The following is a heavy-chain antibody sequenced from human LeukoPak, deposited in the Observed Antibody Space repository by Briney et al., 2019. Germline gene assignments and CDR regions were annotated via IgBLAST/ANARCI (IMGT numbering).Heavy chain of an antibody. Sequence: SGGSLRLSCAASGFTFSSYWMSWVRQAPGKGLEWVANITQDGSEKYYVDSVKGRFTISRDNAKNSLYLQMNSLRAEDTAVYYCARAGLTYYDFWSGYHYYMDVWGKGTTVTVSS. V-gene: IGHV3-7*01. J-gene: IGHJ6*03. CDR3: ARAGLTYYDFWSGYHYYMDV. CDR1: GFTFSSYW. D-gene: IGHD3-3*01. CDR2: ITQDGSEK.